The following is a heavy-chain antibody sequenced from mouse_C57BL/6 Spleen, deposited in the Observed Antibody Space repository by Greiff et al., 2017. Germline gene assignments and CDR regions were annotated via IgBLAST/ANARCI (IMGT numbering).Heavy chain of an antibody. D-gene: IGHD4-1*01. Sequence: QVQLKQSGAELVRPGASVTLSCKASGYTFTDYEMHWVKRTPVHGLEWIGAIDPETGGTAYNQKFKGKAILTADKSSSTAYMAHRSLTSENSAVYYCTRSLTGTGYFDYWGQGTTLTVSS. V-gene: IGHV1-15*01. CDR1: GYTFTDYE. CDR2: IDPETGGT. J-gene: IGHJ2*01. CDR3: TRSLTGTGYFDY.